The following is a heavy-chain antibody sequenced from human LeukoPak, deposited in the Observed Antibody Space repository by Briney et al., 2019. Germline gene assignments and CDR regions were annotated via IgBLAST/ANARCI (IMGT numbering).Heavy chain of an antibody. Sequence: SETLSLTCSVSGGSITIYYWSWIRQPPGEGLEWIGHIDYSGSTNYNPSFERRVTISLDTSKNQFSLKLTSVTAADTAVYYCARRPVYSGSALGHDYFDYWGQGTLVTVSS. V-gene: IGHV4-59*08. J-gene: IGHJ4*02. CDR3: ARRPVYSGSALGHDYFDY. CDR1: GGSITIYY. D-gene: IGHD3-10*01. CDR2: IDYSGST.